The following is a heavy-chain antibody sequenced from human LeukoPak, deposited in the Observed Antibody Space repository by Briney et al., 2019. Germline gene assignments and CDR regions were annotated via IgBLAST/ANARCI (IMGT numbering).Heavy chain of an antibody. Sequence: SETLSLTCTVSGGSMSPYYWSXXXXPPGKGLXLIGHXXXSGSTYYNASLGXXXFIXVXXSKNQFSLRLTSVTAADTAVYYCARGLAGFVANDYWGQGTLVTVSS. CDR1: GGSMSPYY. V-gene: IGHV4-59*08. J-gene: IGHJ4*02. D-gene: IGHD1-20*01. CDR2: XXXSGST. CDR3: ARGLAGFVANDY.